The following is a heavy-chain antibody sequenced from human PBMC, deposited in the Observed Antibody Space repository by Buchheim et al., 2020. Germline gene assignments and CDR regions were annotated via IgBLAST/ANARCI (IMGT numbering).Heavy chain of an antibody. Sequence: VQLVESGGGVVQPGGSLRLSCAASGFNFPTYAMHWVRQAPGKGLEWLAFLWYDGSNEKYADSVKGRLTISRDNPRNILHLHMDSLRAEDTAVYYCVGDPPDSGYAFEIWGQGT. D-gene: IGHD3-22*01. CDR3: VGDPPDSGYAFEI. V-gene: IGHV3-33*01. CDR1: GFNFPTYA. J-gene: IGHJ3*02. CDR2: LWYDGSNE.